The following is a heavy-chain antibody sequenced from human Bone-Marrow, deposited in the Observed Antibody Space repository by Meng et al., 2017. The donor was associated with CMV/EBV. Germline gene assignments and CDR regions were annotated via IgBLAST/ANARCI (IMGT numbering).Heavy chain of an antibody. CDR1: GGSISSGGYY. Sequence: SETLSLTCTVSGGSISSGGYYWSWIRQHPGKGLEWIGYIYYTGSTYYNPSLKSRVTILLDTSKNQFSLRLSSVTAADTAVYYCARISNWFDPWGQGTLVTVSS. J-gene: IGHJ5*02. CDR2: IYYTGST. V-gene: IGHV4-31*03. CDR3: ARISNWFDP.